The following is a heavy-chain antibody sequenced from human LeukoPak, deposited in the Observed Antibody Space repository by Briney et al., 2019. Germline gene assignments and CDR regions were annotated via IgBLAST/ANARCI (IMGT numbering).Heavy chain of an antibody. D-gene: IGHD5-18*01. CDR2: SHYSGRN. V-gene: IGHV4-59*01. CDR3: ARGCGYGYVDY. Sequence: SETLSLTCTVSGCSITSYYWSWIRQPPGKGLEWIGYSHYSGRNNTNPPLKSRVTISVNTPKNQFSLKLSPVTAADTAGYYCARGCGYGYVDYWRQGGQVGVCS. J-gene: IGHJ4*02. CDR1: GCSITSYY.